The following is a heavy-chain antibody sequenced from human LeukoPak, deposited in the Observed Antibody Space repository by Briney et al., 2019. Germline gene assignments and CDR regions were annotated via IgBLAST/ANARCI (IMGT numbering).Heavy chain of an antibody. Sequence: SETLSLTCTVSGGSISSSSYYWGWIRQPPGKGLQWIGSIYYSGSPYYNPSLKSRVTISVDTSKNQFSLKLSSVTAADTAVYYCAGPPAYSSSWYQDAFDIWGQGTMVTVSS. J-gene: IGHJ3*02. CDR1: GGSISSSSYY. CDR2: IYYSGSP. CDR3: AGPPAYSSSWYQDAFDI. V-gene: IGHV4-39*07. D-gene: IGHD6-13*01.